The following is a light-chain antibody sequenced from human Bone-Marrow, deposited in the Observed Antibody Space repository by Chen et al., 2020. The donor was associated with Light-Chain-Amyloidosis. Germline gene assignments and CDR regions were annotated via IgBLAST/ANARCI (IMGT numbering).Light chain of an antibody. CDR3: CSYAGSDTFV. CDR2: EAT. V-gene: IGLV2-23*02. Sequence: QSALTQPASVSASPGQSITISCTVPSSEIGSYNPVSWYQHHPGKAPNVLIYEATKRPSGVSSRFSGSKSANTASLTISGLQAEAEASFYCCSYAGSDTFVFGGGTMLTVL. J-gene: IGLJ3*02. CDR1: SSEIGSYNP.